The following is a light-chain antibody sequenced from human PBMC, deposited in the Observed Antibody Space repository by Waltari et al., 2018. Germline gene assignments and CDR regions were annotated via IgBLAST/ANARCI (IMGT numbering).Light chain of an antibody. CDR3: QVWDSGHFPR. Sequence: SSVLTQPPSVSVAPGQTAIISCGGNNIGFKSVHWHQQKPGQAPVLVMFDVTDRPSGIPERFSGSKSGNTATLSISGVEVDDEADFYCQVWDSGHFPRFGGGTKLTVL. J-gene: IGLJ2*01. V-gene: IGLV3-21*02. CDR2: DVT. CDR1: NIGFKS.